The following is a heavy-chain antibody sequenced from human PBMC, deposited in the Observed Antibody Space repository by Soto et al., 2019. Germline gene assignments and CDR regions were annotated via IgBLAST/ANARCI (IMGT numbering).Heavy chain of an antibody. Sequence: PGGSLRLSCAASGFTVSSYAMHWVRQAPGKGLEWVAVISYDGSNKYYADSVKGRFTISRDNSKNTLYLQMNSLRAEDTAVYYCARPAGVITMNDAFDIWGQGTMVTVSS. CDR2: ISYDGSNK. D-gene: IGHD3-22*01. CDR1: GFTVSSYA. V-gene: IGHV3-30-3*01. CDR3: ARPAGVITMNDAFDI. J-gene: IGHJ3*02.